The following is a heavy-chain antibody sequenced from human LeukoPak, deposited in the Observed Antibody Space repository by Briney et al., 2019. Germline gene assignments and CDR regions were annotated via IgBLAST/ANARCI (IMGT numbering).Heavy chain of an antibody. J-gene: IGHJ3*02. CDR2: ISAYNGST. V-gene: IGHV1-18*04. D-gene: IGHD3-16*02. Sequence: GASVKVSCKASGYTFTSYGISWVRQAPGQGLEWMGWISAYNGSTNYAQKLQGRVTMTTDTSTSTAYMELRSLRSDDTAVYYCARSLSPSYDYVWGSYRYPAFDIWGQGTMVTVSS. CDR1: GYTFTSYG. CDR3: ARSLSPSYDYVWGSYRYPAFDI.